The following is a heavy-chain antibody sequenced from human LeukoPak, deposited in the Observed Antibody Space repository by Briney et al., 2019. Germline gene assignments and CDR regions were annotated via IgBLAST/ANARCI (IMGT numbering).Heavy chain of an antibody. CDR1: GFTFDDYA. Sequence: GRSLRLSCAASGFTFDDYAMHWVRQAPGKGLEWVSGISWNSGSIGYADSVKGRFTISRDNAKNSLYMQMNSLRAEDTALYYCAKDTYYDFWRGKGFDYWGQGTLVTVSS. CDR2: ISWNSGSI. CDR3: AKDTYYDFWRGKGFDY. V-gene: IGHV3-9*01. D-gene: IGHD3-3*01. J-gene: IGHJ4*02.